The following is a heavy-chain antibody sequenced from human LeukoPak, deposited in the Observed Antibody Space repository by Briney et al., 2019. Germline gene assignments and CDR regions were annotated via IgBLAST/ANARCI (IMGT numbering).Heavy chain of an antibody. V-gene: IGHV4-59*02. Sequence: TLSLTCVVSGASVSTSHWNWIRQLPGKGLEWIGCLSYTGKTDYNPSLASRVTISLGTSKNQVSLKLRSVTAADTAVYYCSEGYFEPFDHWGQGTLVTVSS. CDR2: LSYTGKT. J-gene: IGHJ4*02. CDR3: SEGYFEPFDH. D-gene: IGHD2/OR15-2a*01. CDR1: GASVSTSH.